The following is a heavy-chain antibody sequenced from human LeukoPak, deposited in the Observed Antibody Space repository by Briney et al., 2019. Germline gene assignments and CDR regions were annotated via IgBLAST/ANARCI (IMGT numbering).Heavy chain of an antibody. J-gene: IGHJ4*02. CDR2: IDASGNT. Sequence: SETLSLTCAVYGGSFSGYYWSWIRQPAGKELEWIGRIDASGNTNYNPSLKSRVTMSVDSSKNQFSLKLSSVTAADTAVYYCAREGRKSHSGYWGQGTLVTVSS. V-gene: IGHV4-4*07. CDR3: AREGRKSHSGY. D-gene: IGHD1-14*01. CDR1: GGSFSGYY.